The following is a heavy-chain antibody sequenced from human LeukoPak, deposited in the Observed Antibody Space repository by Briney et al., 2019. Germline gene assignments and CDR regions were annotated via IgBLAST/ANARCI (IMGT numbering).Heavy chain of an antibody. CDR2: INSDGSST. CDR1: GFTFSSYW. D-gene: IGHD3-9*01. Sequence: PGRSLRLSCAASGFTFSSYWTHWVRQAPGKGLVWVSRINSDGSSTGYADSVKGRFTISRDNSKNALYLQMSSLSAEDTAVYYCAKMNVLTGYYTPNFDFWGQGTLVTVSS. J-gene: IGHJ4*02. V-gene: IGHV3-74*01. CDR3: AKMNVLTGYYTPNFDF.